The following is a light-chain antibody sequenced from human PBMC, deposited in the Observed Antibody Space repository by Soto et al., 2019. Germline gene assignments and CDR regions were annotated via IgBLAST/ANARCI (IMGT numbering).Light chain of an antibody. CDR2: DAS. V-gene: IGKV3-20*01. CDR3: QQFSSYPLT. Sequence: EFFLTQSPGTLSLSPGEIATLSCRASQTVRNNYLAWYQQKPGQAPRLLIYDASSRATGIPDRFSGGGSGTDFTLTISRLEPEDFAVYYCQQFSSYPLTFGGGTKVDIK. CDR1: QTVRNNY. J-gene: IGKJ4*01.